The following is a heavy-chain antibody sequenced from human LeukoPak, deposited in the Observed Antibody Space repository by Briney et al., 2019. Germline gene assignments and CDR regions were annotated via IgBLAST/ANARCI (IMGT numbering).Heavy chain of an antibody. J-gene: IGHJ4*02. CDR2: IIPIFGTA. D-gene: IGHD3-22*01. Sequence: ASVKVSCKASGGTFSIYAISWVRQAPGQGLEWMGGIIPIFGTANYAQKFQGRVTITADESTSTAYMELSSLRSEDTAVYYCARDRYDSSGYYQGSFDYWGQGTLVTVSS. CDR3: ARDRYDSSGYYQGSFDY. V-gene: IGHV1-69*13. CDR1: GGTFSIYA.